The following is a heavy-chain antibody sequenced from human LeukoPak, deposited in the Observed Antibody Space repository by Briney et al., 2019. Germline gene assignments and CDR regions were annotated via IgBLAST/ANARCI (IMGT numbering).Heavy chain of an antibody. CDR1: GGSISSSSYY. J-gene: IGHJ4*02. Sequence: SETLSLTCTVSGGSISSSSYYWGWIRQPPGKGLEWIGSIYYSGSTYYNPSLKSRVTISVDTSKNQFSLKLSSVTAADTAVYYCATEWSKYFDYWGQGTLVTVSS. CDR3: ATEWSKYFDY. CDR2: IYYSGST. V-gene: IGHV4-39*07. D-gene: IGHD3-3*01.